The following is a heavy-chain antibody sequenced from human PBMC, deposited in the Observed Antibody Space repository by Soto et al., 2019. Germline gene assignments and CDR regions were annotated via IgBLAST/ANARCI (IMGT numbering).Heavy chain of an antibody. CDR1: GLNCNNYA. CDR3: ATFRTVTGPGWGRASEY. J-gene: IGHJ4*02. Sequence: VHLFESGGGWVQPGGSLRLSWATAGLNCNNYAMSWFRHAPGERREWVPFISSSGGTTYYADSVKGRFTISRDNYRNAGFLQMNTLGDENTAIYYCATFRTVTGPGWGRASEYWGQGTRVTVSS. V-gene: IGHV3-23*01. CDR2: ISSSGGTT. D-gene: IGHD6-19*01.